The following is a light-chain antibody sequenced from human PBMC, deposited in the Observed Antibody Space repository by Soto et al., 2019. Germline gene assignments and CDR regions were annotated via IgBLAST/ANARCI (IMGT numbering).Light chain of an antibody. CDR2: CAS. V-gene: IGKV4-1*01. Sequence: DIVMTQSPDSLAVSLGERATINCKSSQRVLYSSSNKNYLAWYQQKPGQPPKLLIYCASTRESVVPDRFSVSESVTDFTLTISSLQAEDVAVYYCQQYCSSPWTFGQGTKVEIK. CDR3: QQYCSSPWT. J-gene: IGKJ1*01. CDR1: QRVLYSSSNKNY.